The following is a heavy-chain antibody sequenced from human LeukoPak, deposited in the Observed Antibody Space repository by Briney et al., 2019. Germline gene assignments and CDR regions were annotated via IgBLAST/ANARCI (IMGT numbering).Heavy chain of an antibody. CDR1: GYTFTSYY. CDR3: ATNTQHPIAALDYYFYYMDV. J-gene: IGHJ6*03. Sequence: ASVKVSCKASGYTFTSYYMHWVRQAPGQGLEWMGIINPSGGSTSYAQKFQGRVTMTRDMSTSTVYMELSSLRSEDTAVYYCATNTQHPIAALDYYFYYMDVWGKGTTVTISS. V-gene: IGHV1-46*01. D-gene: IGHD6-6*01. CDR2: INPSGGST.